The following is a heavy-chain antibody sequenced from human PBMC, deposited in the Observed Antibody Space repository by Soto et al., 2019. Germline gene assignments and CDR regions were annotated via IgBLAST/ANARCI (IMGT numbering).Heavy chain of an antibody. CDR2: IYYSGST. J-gene: IGHJ3*02. CDR1: GGSISSYY. Sequence: SETLSLTCTVSGGSISSYYWSWIRQPPGKGLEWIGYIYYSGSTNYNPSLKSRVTISVDTSKNQFSLKLSSVTAADTAVYYCARDVRRTDLFMIRSGAFDIWGQGTMVTVS. D-gene: IGHD3-16*01. V-gene: IGHV4-59*01. CDR3: ARDVRRTDLFMIRSGAFDI.